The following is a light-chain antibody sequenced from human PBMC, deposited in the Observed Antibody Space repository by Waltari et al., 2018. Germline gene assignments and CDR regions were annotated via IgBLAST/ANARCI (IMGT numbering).Light chain of an antibody. V-gene: IGLV1-47*01. J-gene: IGLJ3*02. CDR1: GSNVGRNY. Sequence: QSVVTQPPSASETPGQRVTISCSGSGSNVGRNYVTWYQQVPGTAPNVVIYRNDRRPSGVPDRFSGSKSGTSASLAISGLRSEDEADYYCAVWDDSVSGWVFGGGTKLTVL. CDR3: AVWDDSVSGWV. CDR2: RND.